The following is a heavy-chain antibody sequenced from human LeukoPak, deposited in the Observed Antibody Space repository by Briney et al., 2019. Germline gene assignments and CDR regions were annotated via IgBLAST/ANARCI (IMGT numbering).Heavy chain of an antibody. CDR3: ARHEYSGSYYGLSWFDP. J-gene: IGHJ5*02. CDR1: GGSISSSGYY. V-gene: IGHV4-39*01. CDR2: IYYSGST. D-gene: IGHD1-26*01. Sequence: PSETLSLTCTVSGGSISSSGYYWGWIRQPPGKGLEWNASIYYSGSTYYNPSLKSRVTISLDSSKNQLSLKLSSLTAADTAVYYCARHEYSGSYYGLSWFDPWGQGTLVTVSS.